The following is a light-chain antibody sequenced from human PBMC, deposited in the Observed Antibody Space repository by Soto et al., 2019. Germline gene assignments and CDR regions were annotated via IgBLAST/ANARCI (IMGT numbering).Light chain of an antibody. J-gene: IGKJ5*01. CDR1: QSVSSN. V-gene: IGKV3-15*01. CDR3: QQYNDWPQT. Sequence: EIVMTQSPATLSVSPGERATLSCRASQSVSSNLAWYQQKPGQAPRLLINGASTRATGIPAGFSGSGSGTDFTLTISSLQSEDFVFYYCQQYNDWPQTFGQGTRLEIK. CDR2: GAS.